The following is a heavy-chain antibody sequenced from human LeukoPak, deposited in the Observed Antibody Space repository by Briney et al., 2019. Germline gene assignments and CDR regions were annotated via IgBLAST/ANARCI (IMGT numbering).Heavy chain of an antibody. Sequence: EASVKVSCKASGYTFTGYYMHWVRQAPGQGLEWMGWINPNSGGTNYAQKFQGRVTMTRDTSISTAYMELSRLRSDDTAVYYCARGPPVPAAIRPEDYWGQGTLVTVSS. CDR2: INPNSGGT. J-gene: IGHJ4*02. D-gene: IGHD2-2*02. CDR1: GYTFTGYY. CDR3: ARGPPVPAAIRPEDY. V-gene: IGHV1-2*02.